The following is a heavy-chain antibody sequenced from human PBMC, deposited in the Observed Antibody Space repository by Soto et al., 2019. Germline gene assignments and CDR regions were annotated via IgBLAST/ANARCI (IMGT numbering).Heavy chain of an antibody. Sequence: LGESLKISCQGSGYSFSSYWIGWVRQMPGKGLEWMAFIDPHSNTRYSPSFEGQITISADKSISTAYLQWSSLKASDTAIYYCARRTYTSGWRHYFDYWGQGTLVTVSS. CDR2: IDPHSNT. D-gene: IGHD6-19*01. V-gene: IGHV5-51*01. CDR1: GYSFSSYW. J-gene: IGHJ4*02. CDR3: ARRTYTSGWRHYFDY.